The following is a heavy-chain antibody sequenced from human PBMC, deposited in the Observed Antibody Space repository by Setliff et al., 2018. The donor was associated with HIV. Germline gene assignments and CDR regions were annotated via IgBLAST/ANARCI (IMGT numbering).Heavy chain of an antibody. J-gene: IGHJ5*02. CDR2: ISAYNGNT. CDR1: GYTFTNYG. V-gene: IGHV1-18*01. D-gene: IGHD6-19*01. Sequence: ASVKVSCKASGYTFTNYGISWVRQAPGQGLEWIGWISAYNGNTNYAQKLQDRVTMTTDTTSTTAYMELRSLRSDDTAVYFCARALAVAATWFDPWGQGTLVTVSS. CDR3: ARALAVAATWFDP.